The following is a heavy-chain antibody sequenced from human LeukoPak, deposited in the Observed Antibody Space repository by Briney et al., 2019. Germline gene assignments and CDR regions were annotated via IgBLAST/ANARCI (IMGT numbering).Heavy chain of an antibody. Sequence: GGSLRLSCAASGFTFSNAWMSWVRQAPGKGLEWVGRIKSKTDGGTTDYAAPVKGRFTISRDDSKNTLYLQMNSLTPEDTAVYYCAKTTNDAFDIWGHGTMVTVSS. CDR2: IKSKTDGGTT. CDR1: GFTFSNAW. D-gene: IGHD1-14*01. CDR3: AKTTNDAFDI. J-gene: IGHJ3*02. V-gene: IGHV3-15*01.